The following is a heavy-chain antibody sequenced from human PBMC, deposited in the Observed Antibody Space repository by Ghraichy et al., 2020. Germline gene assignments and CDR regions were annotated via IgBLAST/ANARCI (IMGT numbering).Heavy chain of an antibody. CDR2: IYSGGST. Sequence: GSLRLSCAASGFAVSSYYMIWVRQAPGKGLEWVSVIYSGGSTYYADSVKGRFTISRDNSKNTLYLQMNSLRAEDTAVYYCATDYSSGWSFDYWGQGTLVTVSS. J-gene: IGHJ4*02. CDR1: GFAVSSYY. D-gene: IGHD6-19*01. V-gene: IGHV3-66*02. CDR3: ATDYSSGWSFDY.